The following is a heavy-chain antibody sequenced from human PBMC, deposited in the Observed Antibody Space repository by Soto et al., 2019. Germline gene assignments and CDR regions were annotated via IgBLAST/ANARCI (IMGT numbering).Heavy chain of an antibody. J-gene: IGHJ4*02. V-gene: IGHV3-21*01. CDR1: RFTFSSYS. D-gene: IGHD6-19*01. CDR3: ARVEAVAGTKNQEFDY. Sequence: PGGSLRLSCAASRFTFSSYSMNWVRQAPGKGLEWVSSISSSSSYIYYADSVEGRFTISRDNAKNSLYLQMNSLRAEDTAVYYCARVEAVAGTKNQEFDYRGQGTLVTVSS. CDR2: ISSSSSYI.